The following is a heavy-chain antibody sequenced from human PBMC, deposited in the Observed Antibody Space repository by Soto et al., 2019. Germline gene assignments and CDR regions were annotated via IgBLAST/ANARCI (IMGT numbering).Heavy chain of an antibody. D-gene: IGHD1-26*01. Sequence: GSLRLSCAASGFTFSSYWMHWVRQAPGKGLVWVSRINSDGSSTSYADSVKGRFTISRDNAKNTLYLQMNSLRAEDTAVYYCARVGATSYYYYYGMDVWGQGTTVTVSS. V-gene: IGHV3-74*01. CDR1: GFTFSSYW. CDR2: INSDGSST. J-gene: IGHJ6*02. CDR3: ARVGATSYYYYYGMDV.